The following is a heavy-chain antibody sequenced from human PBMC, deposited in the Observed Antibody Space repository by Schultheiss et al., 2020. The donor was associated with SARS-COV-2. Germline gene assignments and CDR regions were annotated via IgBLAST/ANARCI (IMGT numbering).Heavy chain of an antibody. CDR2: SRNKANSYTT. D-gene: IGHD1-20*01. V-gene: IGHV3-72*01. CDR1: GFTFSDHY. J-gene: IGHJ4*02. Sequence: GGSLRLSCAVSGFTFSDHYMDWVRQAPGKGLEWVGRSRNKANSYTTEYAASVKGRFTISRDDSKNSLYLQMNSLKTEDTAVYYCARADNSRPSYFDYWGQGTLVTVSS. CDR3: ARADNSRPSYFDY.